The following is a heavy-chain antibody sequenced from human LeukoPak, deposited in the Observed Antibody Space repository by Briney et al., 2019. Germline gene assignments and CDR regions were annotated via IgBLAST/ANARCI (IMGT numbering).Heavy chain of an antibody. J-gene: IGHJ4*02. CDR1: GFTFSSYA. Sequence: PGGSLRLSCAASGFTFSSYAMSWVRQAPGKGLEWVGRSRNKANSYTTEYAASVKGRFTISRDDSTNSLNLQMNSLKTDDTAVYYCANVDRDRGSDYWGQGTLVTVSS. D-gene: IGHD5-12*01. V-gene: IGHV3-72*01. CDR3: ANVDRDRGSDY. CDR2: SRNKANSYTT.